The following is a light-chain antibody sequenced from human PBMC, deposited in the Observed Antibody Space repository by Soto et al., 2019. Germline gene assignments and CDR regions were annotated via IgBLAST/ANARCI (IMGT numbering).Light chain of an antibody. Sequence: QSALTQPRSVSGSPGQSVTISCTGTSNDVGAYHYVSWYQHHPGKAPKLIIYDVTQRPSGIPDRFSGSKSGNTSSLTISGLQAEDEADYYCSSYAGSSNVFGTGTKLTVL. V-gene: IGLV2-11*01. CDR1: SNDVGAYHY. CDR3: SSYAGSSNV. J-gene: IGLJ1*01. CDR2: DVT.